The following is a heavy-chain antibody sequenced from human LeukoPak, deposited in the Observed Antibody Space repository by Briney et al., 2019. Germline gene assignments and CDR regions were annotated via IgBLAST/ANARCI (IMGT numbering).Heavy chain of an antibody. J-gene: IGHJ5*02. D-gene: IGHD2-2*01. V-gene: IGHV1-2*02. CDR2: INPNSGGT. CDR3: AREVGVVAHQGGWFDP. Sequence: ASVTVSCKASGYTFTGYYLHWVRQAPAQGLEWIGRINPNSGGTNYAQKFHGSVTATRDTSINTAYMELSRLTSDDTAFYYCAREVGVVAHQGGWFDPWGQGTLVTVSS. CDR1: GYTFTGYY.